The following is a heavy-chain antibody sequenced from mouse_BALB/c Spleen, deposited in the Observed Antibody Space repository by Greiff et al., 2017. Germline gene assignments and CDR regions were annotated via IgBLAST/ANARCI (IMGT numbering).Heavy chain of an antibody. D-gene: IGHD4-1*01. CDR3: AGANWDY. V-gene: IGHV5-4*02. CDR1: GFTFSDYY. CDR2: ISDGGSYT. Sequence: EVHLVESGGGLVKPGGSLKLSCAASGFTFSDYYMYWVRQTPEKRLEWVATISDGGSYTYYPDSVKGRFTISRDNAKNNLYLQMSSLKSEDTAMYYCAGANWDYWGQGTTLTVSS. J-gene: IGHJ2*01.